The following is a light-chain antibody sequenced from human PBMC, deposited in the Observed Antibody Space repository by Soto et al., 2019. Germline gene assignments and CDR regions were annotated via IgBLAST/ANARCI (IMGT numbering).Light chain of an antibody. CDR3: QQLNSDHLT. CDR1: QGISSY. J-gene: IGKJ4*01. Sequence: DIQLTQSPSFLSASVGDRVTITCRASQGISSYLAWYQQKPGKAPKLLIYAASTLQSGVSSRLSGSGSWTEFTLTISSLQPEDYATYYCQQLNSDHLTFGGGTKVEIK. V-gene: IGKV1-9*01. CDR2: AAS.